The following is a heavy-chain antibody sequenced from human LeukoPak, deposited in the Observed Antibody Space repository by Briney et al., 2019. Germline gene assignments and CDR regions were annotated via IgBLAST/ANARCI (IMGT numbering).Heavy chain of an antibody. V-gene: IGHV4-39*01. CDR2: IYYSGCT. Sequence: PSETLSLTCTVSGGSISSSSYYWGWIRQPPGKGLEWIGSIYYSGCTYYDPSLKSRVTISVDTSKNQFSLKLSSVTAADTAVYYCARQYGRYTLSCFDYWGQGTLVTVSS. J-gene: IGHJ4*02. CDR3: ARQYGRYTLSCFDY. CDR1: GGSISSSSYY. D-gene: IGHD6-19*01.